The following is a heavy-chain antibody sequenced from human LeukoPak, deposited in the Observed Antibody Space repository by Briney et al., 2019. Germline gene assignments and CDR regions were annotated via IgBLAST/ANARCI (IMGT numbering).Heavy chain of an antibody. CDR2: ISGVNT. V-gene: IGHV3-23*01. Sequence: GGSLRLSCAASGFTFSNFALTWVRQAPGKGLEWVSSISGVNTFYADSVKGRFSISRDNYKNTLYLQMSSLRAEDTAVYYCARDPNGNYVGAFDFQRWARAPWSPSP. J-gene: IGHJ1*01. CDR3: ARDPNGNYVGAFDFQR. CDR1: GFTFSNFA. D-gene: IGHD4-17*01.